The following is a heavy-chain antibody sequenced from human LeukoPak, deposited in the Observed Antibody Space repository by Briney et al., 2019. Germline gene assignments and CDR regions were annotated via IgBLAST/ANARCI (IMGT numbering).Heavy chain of an antibody. J-gene: IGHJ5*02. CDR1: GGSISSGDYY. D-gene: IGHD3-22*01. Sequence: SQTLSLTCTVSGGSISSGDYYWSWIRQPPGKGLEWIAYMYYSGSTYYNPSLKSRVTMSADTSKNQLSLKLSSVTAADTAVYYCARPYYYDSRIDPWGQGILVTVFS. CDR2: MYYSGST. V-gene: IGHV4-30-4*01. CDR3: ARPYYYDSRIDP.